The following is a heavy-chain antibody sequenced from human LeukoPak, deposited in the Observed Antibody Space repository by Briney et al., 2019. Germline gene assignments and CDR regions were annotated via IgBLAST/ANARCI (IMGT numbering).Heavy chain of an antibody. CDR3: ARLGVLRYFDWLSSPSFDY. J-gene: IGHJ4*02. V-gene: IGHV4-34*01. D-gene: IGHD3-9*01. Sequence: SETLSLTCAVYGGSFSGYYWSWIRQPPGRGLEWIGEINHSGSTNYNPSLKSRVTISVDTSKNQFSLKLSSVTAADTAVYYCARLGVLRYFDWLSSPSFDYWGQGTLVTVSS. CDR2: INHSGST. CDR1: GGSFSGYY.